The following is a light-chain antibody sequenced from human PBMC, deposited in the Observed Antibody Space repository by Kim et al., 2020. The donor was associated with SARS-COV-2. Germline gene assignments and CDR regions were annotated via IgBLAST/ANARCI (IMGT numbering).Light chain of an antibody. V-gene: IGLV3-1*01. CDR2: KDN. J-gene: IGLJ1*01. CDR3: QAWDSSTGV. Sequence: VSQGQTASITCSGDKLGDKYACWYQQKPGQSPVLVIYKDNKRPSGIPERFSGSNSGNTATLTISGTQAMDEADYYCQAWDSSTGVFGTGTKVTVL. CDR1: KLGDKY.